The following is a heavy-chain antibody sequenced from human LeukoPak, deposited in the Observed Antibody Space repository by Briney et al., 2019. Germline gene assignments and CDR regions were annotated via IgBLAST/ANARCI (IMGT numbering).Heavy chain of an antibody. CDR2: ISSSSSYK. D-gene: IGHD2-2*01. V-gene: IGHV3-21*01. CDR3: ARAYCSSTSCRDYYYGMDV. CDR1: GFTFSSYS. Sequence: GGSLRLSCAASGFTFSSYSMNWVRQAPGKGLEWVSSISSSSSYKYYADSVKGRFTISRDNAKNSLYLQMNSLRAEDTAVYYCARAYCSSTSCRDYYYGMDVWGQGTTVTVSS. J-gene: IGHJ6*02.